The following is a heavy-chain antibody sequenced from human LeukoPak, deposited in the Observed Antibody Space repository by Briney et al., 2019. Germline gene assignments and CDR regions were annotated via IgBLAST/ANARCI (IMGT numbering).Heavy chain of an antibody. V-gene: IGHV3-21*01. CDR1: GFTFSSNS. D-gene: IGHD6-6*01. Sequence: PGGSLRVSCAASGFTFSSNSMNWVRQAPGKGLEWVSSISSSSDYRYYADSVKGRFTISRDNAKKTLYLQMNSLRAEDTAVYYCARDVRPDYWGQGTLVTVST. CDR2: ISSSSDYR. J-gene: IGHJ4*02. CDR3: ARDVRPDY.